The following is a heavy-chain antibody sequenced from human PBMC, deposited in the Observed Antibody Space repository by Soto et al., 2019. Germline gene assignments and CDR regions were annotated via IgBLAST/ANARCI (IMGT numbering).Heavy chain of an antibody. J-gene: IGHJ4*02. V-gene: IGHV4-61*08. CDR2: IYYSGST. Sequence: SETLSLTCAVSGGSISSGGYSWIWIRHLPGKGLEWIGYIYYSGSTNYNPSLKSRVTISVDTSKNQFSLKLSSVTAADSAVYYCARRYGGTFVYWGQGTLVTVSS. D-gene: IGHD2-15*01. CDR1: GGSISSGGYS. CDR3: ARRYGGTFVY.